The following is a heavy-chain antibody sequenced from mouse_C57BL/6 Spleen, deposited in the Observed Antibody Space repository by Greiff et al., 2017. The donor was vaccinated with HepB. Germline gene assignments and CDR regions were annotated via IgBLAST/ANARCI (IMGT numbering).Heavy chain of an antibody. CDR2: IYPGDGDT. CDR1: GYAFSSYW. J-gene: IGHJ3*01. V-gene: IGHV1-80*01. D-gene: IGHD4-1*01. CDR3: VRGSPLTGTFAY. Sequence: QVHVKQSGAELVKPGASVKISCKASGYAFSSYWMNWVKQRPGKGLEWIGQIYPGDGDTNYNGKFKGKATLTADKSSSTAYMQLSSLTSEDSAVYFCVRGSPLTGTFAYWGQGTLVTVSA.